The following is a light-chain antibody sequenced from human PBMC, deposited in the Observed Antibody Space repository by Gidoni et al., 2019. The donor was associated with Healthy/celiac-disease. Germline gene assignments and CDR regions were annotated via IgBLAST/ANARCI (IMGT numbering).Light chain of an antibody. CDR1: SYNNVNNY. V-gene: IGLV1-51*01. CDR3: VTWDSSMSVL. CDR2: EYN. Sequence: QSVLTQPPSVSAAPGQKVTNSCSGSSYNNVNNYVSWYQQLPGTAPKLLIFEYNTRSSGIPDRFAGSKSGTSATLDIIGLQSGDEADYYCVTWDSSMSVLFGGGTKLNVL. J-gene: IGLJ3*02.